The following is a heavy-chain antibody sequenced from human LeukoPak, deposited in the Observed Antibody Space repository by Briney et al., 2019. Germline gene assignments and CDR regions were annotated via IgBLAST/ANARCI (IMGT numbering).Heavy chain of an antibody. CDR2: INHSGST. D-gene: IGHD3-16*02. Sequence: SETLSLTCAVHGGSFSGYYWSWIRQTPGKGLEWIWEINHSGSTNYNPCLNSRVTISVDPSKNQFSLKLSSVTAADTAVYYCARALFDYVWGSYRSGFVGPIFDYWGQGTLVTVSS. CDR1: GGSFSGYY. V-gene: IGHV4-34*01. CDR3: ARALFDYVWGSYRSGFVGPIFDY. J-gene: IGHJ4*02.